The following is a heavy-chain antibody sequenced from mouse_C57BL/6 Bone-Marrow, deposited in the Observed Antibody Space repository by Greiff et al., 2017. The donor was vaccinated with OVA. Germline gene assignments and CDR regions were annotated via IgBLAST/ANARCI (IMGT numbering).Heavy chain of an antibody. V-gene: IGHV7-3*01. CDR1: GFTFTDYY. Sequence: EVQLVESGGGLVQPGGSLSLSCEASGFTFTDYYMSWVRQPPGTALAWLGFIRNKANGYTTEYSASVKGRFTISRDNSQSILYLQMNALRAEDSATYYCARWSYDYCAYWGQGTLVTVSA. D-gene: IGHD2-4*01. CDR2: IRNKANGYTT. CDR3: ARWSYDYCAY. J-gene: IGHJ3*01.